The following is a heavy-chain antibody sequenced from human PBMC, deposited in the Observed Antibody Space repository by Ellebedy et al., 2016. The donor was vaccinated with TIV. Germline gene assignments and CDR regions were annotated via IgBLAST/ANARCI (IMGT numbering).Heavy chain of an antibody. CDR2: IYPGDSDT. D-gene: IGHD4-17*01. J-gene: IGHJ4*02. CDR3: ARGLRTTVTTSGIGY. V-gene: IGHV5-51*01. CDR1: GYSFTSYW. Sequence: GESLKISXKGSGYSFTSYWIGWVRQMPGKGLEWMGIIYPGDSDTRYSPSFQGQVTISADKSISTAYLQWSSLKASDTAMYYCARGLRTTVTTSGIGYWGQGTLVTVSS.